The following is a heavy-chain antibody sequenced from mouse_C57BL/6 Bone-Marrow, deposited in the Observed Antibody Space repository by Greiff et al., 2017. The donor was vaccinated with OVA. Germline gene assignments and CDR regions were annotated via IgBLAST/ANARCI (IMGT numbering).Heavy chain of an antibody. D-gene: IGHD2-2*01. CDR3: AGDVLGYGYDGEHY. CDR2: ISDGGSYT. CDR1: GFTFSSYA. V-gene: IGHV5-4*01. J-gene: IGHJ3*01. Sequence: EVKLMESGGGLVKPGGSLKLSCAASGFTFSSYAMSWVRQTPEKRLEWVATISDGGSYTYYPDNVKGRFTISRDNAKNNLYLQMSHLKSEDTAMYYCAGDVLGYGYDGEHYWGQGTLVTVSA.